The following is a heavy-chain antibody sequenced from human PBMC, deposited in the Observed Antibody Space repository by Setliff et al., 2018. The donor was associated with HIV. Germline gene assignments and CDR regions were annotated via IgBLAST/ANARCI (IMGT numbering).Heavy chain of an antibody. D-gene: IGHD3-22*01. Sequence: SETLSLTCTVSGGSISSNYWSWIRQPPGKGLEWIGYISYRGTTNYNPSLKSRVTILVDTSKKQFSLNLTSVTAADTAVYYCARVPIVVITNWYFDLWGRGALFTVSS. J-gene: IGHJ2*01. CDR1: GGSISSNY. CDR2: ISYRGTT. V-gene: IGHV4-59*01. CDR3: ARVPIVVITNWYFDL.